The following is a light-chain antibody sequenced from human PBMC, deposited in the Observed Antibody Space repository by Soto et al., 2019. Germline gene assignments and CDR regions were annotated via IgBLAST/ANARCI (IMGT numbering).Light chain of an antibody. CDR3: QQYVASPYT. CDR2: DAS. J-gene: IGKJ2*01. Sequence: IVLTQSPGTLSLSPGERATLSCGASQSINSSSLAWYQQKPGQAPRLIIYDASSRATGIPDRFSASGSGTDGTLTISSLETEDGAVYDCQQYVASPYTFGQGTKVDI. CDR1: QSINSSS. V-gene: IGKV3-20*01.